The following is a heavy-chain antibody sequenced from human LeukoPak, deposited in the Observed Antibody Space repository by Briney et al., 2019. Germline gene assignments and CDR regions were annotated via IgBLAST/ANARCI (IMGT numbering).Heavy chain of an antibody. J-gene: IGHJ6*04. CDR3: ARGPGRYCSSTSCRPRTYYYYGMDV. V-gene: IGHV4-34*01. Sequence: SETLSLTCAVYGGSFSGYYWSWIRQPPGKGLEGIGGIKHSGSTNYKPSLKSRVTISVDTSKNQFSLKLSSVTAADTAVYYCARGPGRYCSSTSCRPRTYYYYGMDVWGKGTTVTVSS. CDR2: IKHSGST. D-gene: IGHD2-2*01. CDR1: GGSFSGYY.